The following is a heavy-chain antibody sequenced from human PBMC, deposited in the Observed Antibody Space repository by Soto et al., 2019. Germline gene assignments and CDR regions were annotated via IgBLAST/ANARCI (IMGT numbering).Heavy chain of an antibody. Sequence: RGESLKISCKGSGYSFTSYWISWVRQMPGKGLEWMGRIDPSDSYTNYSPSFQGHVTISADKSISTAYLQWSSLKASDTAMYYCARGTNYPYYYYGMDVWGQGTTVTVSS. J-gene: IGHJ6*02. D-gene: IGHD1-7*01. CDR2: IDPSDSYT. V-gene: IGHV5-10-1*01. CDR1: GYSFTSYW. CDR3: ARGTNYPYYYYGMDV.